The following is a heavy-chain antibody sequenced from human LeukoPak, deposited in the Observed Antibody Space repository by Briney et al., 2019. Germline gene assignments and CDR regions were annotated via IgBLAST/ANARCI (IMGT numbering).Heavy chain of an antibody. CDR3: ASPPRTSSGWYGYFDY. J-gene: IGHJ4*02. V-gene: IGHV1-69*13. Sequence: SVKVSCKASGGTFSSYAISWVRQAPGQGLEWMGGIIPIFGTANYAQKFQGRVTITADESTSTAYMELSSLRSEDTAVYYCASPPRTSSGWYGYFDYWGQGTLVTVSS. CDR2: IIPIFGTA. CDR1: GGTFSSYA. D-gene: IGHD6-19*01.